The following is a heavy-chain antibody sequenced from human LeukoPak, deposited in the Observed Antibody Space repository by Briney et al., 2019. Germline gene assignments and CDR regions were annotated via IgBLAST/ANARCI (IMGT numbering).Heavy chain of an antibody. J-gene: IGHJ4*02. Sequence: PGGSLRLSCAASGFPVSTNYMSWVRQPAGKGLEWLSVIYTGGTTFYADSVKGRFTISRYNSKNTLYLQMNSLRADDTAVYYCTKLKGWYGEGYCDHWGQGTLVTVSS. CDR1: GFPVSTNY. CDR2: IYTGGTT. CDR3: TKLKGWYGEGYCDH. D-gene: IGHD3-10*01. V-gene: IGHV3-53*01.